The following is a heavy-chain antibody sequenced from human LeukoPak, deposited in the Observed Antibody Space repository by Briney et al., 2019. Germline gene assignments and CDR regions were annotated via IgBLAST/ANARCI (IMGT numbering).Heavy chain of an antibody. V-gene: IGHV1-69*05. CDR1: GGTFSSYA. D-gene: IGHD3-3*01. Sequence: SVKVSCKASGGTFSSYAISWVRQAPGQGLEWMGRIIPIFGTANYAQKFQGRVTITTDESTSTAYMELSSLRSEDTAVYYYARTEWSGYYMDVWGKGTTVTVSS. CDR2: IIPIFGTA. CDR3: ARTEWSGYYMDV. J-gene: IGHJ6*03.